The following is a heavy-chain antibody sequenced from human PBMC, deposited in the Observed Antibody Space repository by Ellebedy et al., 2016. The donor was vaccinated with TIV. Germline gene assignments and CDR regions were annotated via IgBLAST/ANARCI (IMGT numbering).Heavy chain of an antibody. CDR2: IWYDGSNK. J-gene: IGHJ4*02. Sequence: GGSLRLXCAASGFTFSSYGMHWVRQAPGKGLEWVAVIWYDGSNKYYADSVKGRFTISRDNSKNTLYLQMNSLRAEDTAVYYCARGPYCSGGSCYYFDYWGQGTLVTVSS. V-gene: IGHV3-33*01. CDR1: GFTFSSYG. D-gene: IGHD2-15*01. CDR3: ARGPYCSGGSCYYFDY.